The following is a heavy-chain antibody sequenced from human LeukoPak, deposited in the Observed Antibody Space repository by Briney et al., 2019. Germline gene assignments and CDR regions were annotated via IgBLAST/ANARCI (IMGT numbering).Heavy chain of an antibody. CDR2: TSGSGGST. D-gene: IGHD4-11*01. Sequence: GGSLRLSCAASGFTFSSYAMSWVRQAPGKGLEGVSATSGSGGSTYYADSVKGRFTISRDNSKNTLYLQMNSLRAEDTAVYYCAKVTTNSNYAYFDYWGQGTLVTVSS. CDR3: AKVTTNSNYAYFDY. CDR1: GFTFSSYA. V-gene: IGHV3-23*01. J-gene: IGHJ4*02.